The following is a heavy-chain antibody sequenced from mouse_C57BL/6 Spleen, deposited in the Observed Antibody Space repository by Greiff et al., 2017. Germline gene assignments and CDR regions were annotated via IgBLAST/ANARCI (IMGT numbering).Heavy chain of an antibody. V-gene: IGHV1-69*01. CDR2: IDPSDSYT. D-gene: IGHD2-1*01. J-gene: IGHJ4*01. CDR3: ARWRYYGNPFDAMDY. CDR1: GYTFTSYW. Sequence: QVQLQQSGAELVMPGASVKLSCKASGYTFTSYWMHWVKQRPGQGLEWIGEIDPSDSYTNYNQKFKGKSTLTVDKSSSTAYMQLSSLTSEDSAVYYCARWRYYGNPFDAMDYWGQGTSVTVSS.